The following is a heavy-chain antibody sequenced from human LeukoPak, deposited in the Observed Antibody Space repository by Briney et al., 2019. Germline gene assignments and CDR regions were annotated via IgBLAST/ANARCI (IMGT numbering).Heavy chain of an antibody. Sequence: SETLSLTCTVSGYSISSGYYWGWIRQPPGMGLEWIGSIYHSGSTYYNPSLKSRVTISVDTSKNQFSLKLSSVTAADTAVYYCARCALIVVVPAAMDAFDIWGRGTMVTVSS. CDR3: ARCALIVVVPAAMDAFDI. D-gene: IGHD2-2*01. CDR1: GYSISSGYY. V-gene: IGHV4-38-2*02. CDR2: IYHSGST. J-gene: IGHJ3*02.